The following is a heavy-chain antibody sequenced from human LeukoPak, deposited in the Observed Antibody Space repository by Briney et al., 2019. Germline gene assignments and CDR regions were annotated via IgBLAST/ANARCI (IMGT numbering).Heavy chain of an antibody. CDR3: ARRAVSGSYYFDY. D-gene: IGHD1-26*01. CDR1: GFTFSSYG. Sequence: PGGSLRLSCAASGFTFSSYGMHWVRQAPGKGLEWVAFIRYDGSNKYYADSAKGRFTISRDNSKNTLYLQMNSLRAEDTAVYYCARRAVSGSYYFDYWGQGTLVTVSS. V-gene: IGHV3-30*02. J-gene: IGHJ4*02. CDR2: IRYDGSNK.